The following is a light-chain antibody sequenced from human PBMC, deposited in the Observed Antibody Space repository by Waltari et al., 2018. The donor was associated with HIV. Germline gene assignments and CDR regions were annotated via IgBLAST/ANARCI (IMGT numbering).Light chain of an antibody. CDR3: SSYTSSDTVV. Sequence: QSALTQPASVSGSPGQSISLSCTGTSSDVRGYKAVPWYQQHPAKAPKLVILEVSNRPSGVSNRFSGSKSGNRASLTISGLQAEDEAYYYCSSYTSSDTVVFGGGTKVTVL. V-gene: IGLV2-14*01. CDR1: SSDVRGYKA. CDR2: EVS. J-gene: IGLJ2*01.